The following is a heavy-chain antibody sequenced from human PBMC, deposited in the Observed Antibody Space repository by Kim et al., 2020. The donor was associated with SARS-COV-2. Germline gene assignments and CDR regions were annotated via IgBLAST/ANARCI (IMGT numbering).Heavy chain of an antibody. V-gene: IGHV3-43*02. CDR3: AQDTVTTYY. J-gene: IGHJ4*01. Sequence: GGSLRLSCAASGFTFDDYAMHWVRQAPGKGLDWVSLIIGDGGSTYYAYSVKGRFTISRDNSKNSLYLQMNSLRTEDTALYYCAQDTVTTYYLCHGTLVTV. D-gene: IGHD4-4*01. CDR2: IIGDGGST. CDR1: GFTFDDYA.